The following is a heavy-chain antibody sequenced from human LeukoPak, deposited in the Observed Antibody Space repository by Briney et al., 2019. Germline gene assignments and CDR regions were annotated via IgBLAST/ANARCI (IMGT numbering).Heavy chain of an antibody. CDR3: ARGYDSNSYSPGFDP. V-gene: IGHV1-69*05. CDR2: IIPIFGTA. CDR1: GGTFSSYA. D-gene: IGHD3-22*01. Sequence: SVKVSCKASGGTFSSYAISWVRQAPGQGLEWMGGIIPIFGTANYAQKFQGRVTITTDESTSTAYMELSSLRSEDTAVYYCARGYDSNSYSPGFDPWGQGTLVTVSS. J-gene: IGHJ5*02.